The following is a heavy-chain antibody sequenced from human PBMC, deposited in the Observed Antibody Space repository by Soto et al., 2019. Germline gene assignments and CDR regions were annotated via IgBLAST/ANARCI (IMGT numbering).Heavy chain of an antibody. Sequence: QVQLQQWGAGLLKPSETLSLTCAVYGGSFSGCYWSWIRQPPGKGLEWIGEINHSGSTNYNPSLKSRVTISVDTSKNQFSLKLSSVTAADTAVYYCARAAWGGGRYFQHWGQGTLVTVSS. CDR3: ARAAWGGGRYFQH. D-gene: IGHD3-16*01. V-gene: IGHV4-34*01. CDR1: GGSFSGCY. J-gene: IGHJ1*01. CDR2: INHSGST.